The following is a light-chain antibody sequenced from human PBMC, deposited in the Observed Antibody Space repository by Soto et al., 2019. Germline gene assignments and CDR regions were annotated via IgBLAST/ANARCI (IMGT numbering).Light chain of an antibody. Sequence: EIVLTRSPGTLSLSPGERATLSCRASQSVSSNYLAWYQQKPGQAPRLLIYGASSRATGIPDRFSGSGSATDFTPTISRLEPEAFAVYYCQRYGTSPPLTFGGGTKVDIK. V-gene: IGKV3-20*01. CDR3: QRYGTSPPLT. CDR2: GAS. CDR1: QSVSSNY. J-gene: IGKJ4*01.